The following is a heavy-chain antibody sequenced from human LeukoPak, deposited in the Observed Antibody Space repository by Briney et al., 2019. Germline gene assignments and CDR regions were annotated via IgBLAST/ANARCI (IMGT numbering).Heavy chain of an antibody. D-gene: IGHD6-13*01. V-gene: IGHV3-7*01. CDR3: AGGEQQLVEMFDY. CDR2: IKQDGSEK. J-gene: IGHJ4*02. Sequence: GGSLRLSCAASGFTFSTYGMHWVRQAPGKGLEWVANIKQDGSEKYYVDSVKGRFTISRDNAKNSLYLQMNSLRAEDTAVYYCAGGEQQLVEMFDYWGQGTLVTVSS. CDR1: GFTFSTYG.